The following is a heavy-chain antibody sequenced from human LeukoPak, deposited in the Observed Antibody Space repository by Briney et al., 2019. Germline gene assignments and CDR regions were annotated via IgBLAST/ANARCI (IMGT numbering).Heavy chain of an antibody. V-gene: IGHV3-53*01. D-gene: IGHD5-24*01. CDR2: IYSGGST. Sequence: GGSLRLSCAASGFTVSSNYMSWVRQAPGQGLEWVSVIYSGGSTYYADSVKGHFTISRDNSKNTLYLQMSSLRAEDTALYYCAIDPENDAFDIWGQGTMVTVSS. J-gene: IGHJ3*02. CDR3: AIDPENDAFDI. CDR1: GFTVSSNY.